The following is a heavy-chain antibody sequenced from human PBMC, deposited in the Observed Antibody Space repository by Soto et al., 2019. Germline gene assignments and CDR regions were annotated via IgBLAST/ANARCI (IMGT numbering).Heavy chain of an antibody. J-gene: IGHJ4*02. Sequence: QVQLQESGPGLVKPSQTLSLTCTVSGGSISSGGYYWSWIRQHPGKGLEWIGYIYYSGSTYYNQSPKSRVTISVETFMNQFSLRLDSVTAADTAVYYCARTLYYQYSSGQTSVYFDSWGQGTLVTVSS. CDR2: IYYSGST. CDR1: GGSISSGGYY. D-gene: IGHD3-22*01. V-gene: IGHV4-31*03. CDR3: ARTLYYQYSSGQTSVYFDS.